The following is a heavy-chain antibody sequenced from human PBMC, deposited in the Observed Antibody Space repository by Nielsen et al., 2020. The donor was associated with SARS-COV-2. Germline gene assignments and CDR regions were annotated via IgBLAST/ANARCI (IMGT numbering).Heavy chain of an antibody. D-gene: IGHD5-24*01. CDR1: GVSVSSGSYF. J-gene: IGHJ4*02. Sequence: SETLSLTCTVSGVSVSSGSYFWSWIRQPPGKRLEGIGYMFYIGTANYNPSFQSRVNISVDTAKNQFSLKLSSVTAADTAIYYCARGGYNIYDFDYWGRGTLVTVSS. CDR3: ARGGYNIYDFDY. CDR2: MFYIGTA. V-gene: IGHV4-61*01.